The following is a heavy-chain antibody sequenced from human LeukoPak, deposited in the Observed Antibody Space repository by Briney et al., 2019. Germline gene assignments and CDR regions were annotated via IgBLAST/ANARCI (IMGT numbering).Heavy chain of an antibody. V-gene: IGHV3-9*03. CDR3: AAGGYSSGWPHAFDI. Sequence: SLRLSCAASGFTFDDYAMHWVRQAPGKGLEWVSGISWNSGSIGYADSVKGRFTISRDNAKNSLYLQMNSLRAEDMALYYCAAGGYSSGWPHAFDIWGQGTMVTVSS. D-gene: IGHD6-19*01. J-gene: IGHJ3*02. CDR1: GFTFDDYA. CDR2: ISWNSGSI.